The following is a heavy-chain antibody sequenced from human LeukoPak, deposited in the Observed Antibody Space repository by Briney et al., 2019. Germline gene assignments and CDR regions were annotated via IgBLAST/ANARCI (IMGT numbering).Heavy chain of an antibody. D-gene: IGHD5-24*01. CDR2: ISRSGSTI. Sequence: GGSLRLSCAASGFTFSDYYMNWIRQDPGKGLEWVSYISRSGSTIYYADSVKGRFTISRDNAKNSLYLQMNSLRAEDTAVYYCARDGYNSHFEYWGQGTLVTVSS. J-gene: IGHJ4*02. V-gene: IGHV3-11*04. CDR1: GFTFSDYY. CDR3: ARDGYNSHFEY.